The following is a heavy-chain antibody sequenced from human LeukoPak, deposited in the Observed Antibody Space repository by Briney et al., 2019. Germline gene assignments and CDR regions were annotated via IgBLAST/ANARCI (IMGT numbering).Heavy chain of an antibody. CDR2: ISSSGSNI. D-gene: IGHD3-22*01. V-gene: IGHV3-48*03. CDR3: ASAYDSSGYYRGAFDI. Sequence: GGTLRLSCAASGFTFSRYEMNWVRQAPGKGLEWGSYISSSGSNIYYADSVKGRFTISRDNAKNSLYLQMNSLRAEDTAVYYCASAYDSSGYYRGAFDIWGQGTMVTVSS. J-gene: IGHJ3*02. CDR1: GFTFSRYE.